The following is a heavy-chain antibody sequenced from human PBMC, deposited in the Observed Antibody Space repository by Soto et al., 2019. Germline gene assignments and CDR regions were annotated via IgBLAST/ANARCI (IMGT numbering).Heavy chain of an antibody. CDR2: IYYSGST. J-gene: IGHJ4*02. D-gene: IGHD6-19*01. CDR3: ARQDYSSGYDY. CDR1: GGSISSYY. Sequence: ASETLSLTCTVSGGSISSYYWSWIRQPPGKGLEWIGYIYYSGSTNYNPSLKSRVTISVDTSKNQFSLKLSSVTAADTAVYYCARQDYSSGYDYWGQGTLVNVSS. V-gene: IGHV4-59*08.